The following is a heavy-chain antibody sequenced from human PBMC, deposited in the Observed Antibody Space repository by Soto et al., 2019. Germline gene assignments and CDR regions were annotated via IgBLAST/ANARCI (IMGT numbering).Heavy chain of an antibody. J-gene: IGHJ4*02. CDR1: GGTFSSYA. Sequence: SVRVSCKASGGTFSSYAISWVRQAPGQGLEWMGGIIPMFGIKNVAQRFQGRVTLNADDSMTTAYMEMTSLRSDDTAVYYCAKEAGDHWGQGTLVTVSS. CDR2: IIPMFGIK. V-gene: IGHV1-69*13. CDR3: AKEAGDH. D-gene: IGHD3-10*01.